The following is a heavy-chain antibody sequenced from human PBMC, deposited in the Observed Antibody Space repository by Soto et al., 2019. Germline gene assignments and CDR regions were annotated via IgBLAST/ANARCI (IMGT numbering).Heavy chain of an antibody. CDR3: ARDYGGDDFWSGPLDY. J-gene: IGHJ4*02. V-gene: IGHV3-33*01. D-gene: IGHD3-3*01. Sequence: QVQLVESGGGVVQPGRSLRLSCAASGFTFSSYGMHWVRQAPGKGLEWVAVIWYDGSNKYYADSVKGRFTISRDNSKSTLYLQMNSLRAEDTAVYYCARDYGGDDFWSGPLDYWGQGTLVTVSS. CDR1: GFTFSSYG. CDR2: IWYDGSNK.